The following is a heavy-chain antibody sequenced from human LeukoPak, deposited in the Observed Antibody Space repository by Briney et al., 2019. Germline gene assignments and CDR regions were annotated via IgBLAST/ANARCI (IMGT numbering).Heavy chain of an antibody. Sequence: GGSLRLSCAASGFTFNNYAMTWVRQAPGKGLEWVSAVSGSGGSTYYADSVKGRSTISRDSSKNTLYLQMNSLRAEDTAVYYCAKPVLGANYFDYWGQGTLVTVSS. D-gene: IGHD1-26*01. CDR1: GFTFNNYA. CDR2: VSGSGGST. J-gene: IGHJ4*02. CDR3: AKPVLGANYFDY. V-gene: IGHV3-23*01.